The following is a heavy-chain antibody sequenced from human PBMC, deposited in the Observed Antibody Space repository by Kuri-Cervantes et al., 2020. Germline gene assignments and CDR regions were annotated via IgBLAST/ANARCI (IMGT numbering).Heavy chain of an antibody. CDR1: GFTFDDYG. Sequence: SLKISCAASGFTFDDYGMHWVRQAPGKGLEWVSGISWNSGSIGYADSVKGRFTISRDNAKNSLYLQMNSLRAEDTALYYCAKDQNHKYSSGRNDAFDIWGQGTMVTVSS. D-gene: IGHD6-19*01. J-gene: IGHJ3*02. CDR3: AKDQNHKYSSGRNDAFDI. CDR2: ISWNSGSI. V-gene: IGHV3-9*01.